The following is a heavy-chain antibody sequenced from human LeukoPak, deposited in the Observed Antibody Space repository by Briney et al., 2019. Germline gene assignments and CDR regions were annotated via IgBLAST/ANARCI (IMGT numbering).Heavy chain of an antibody. CDR1: GGSFSGYY. V-gene: IGHV4-34*01. CDR2: INHSGST. D-gene: IGHD2-2*01. Sequence: KPSETLSLTCAVYGGSFSGYYWSWIRQPPGKGLEWIGEINHSGSTNYNPSLKSRVTISVDTSKNQFSLKLSSVTAADTAVYYCARTVGYCSSTSCSDYYYYGMDVWGQGTTVTVSS. CDR3: ARTVGYCSSTSCSDYYYYGMDV. J-gene: IGHJ6*02.